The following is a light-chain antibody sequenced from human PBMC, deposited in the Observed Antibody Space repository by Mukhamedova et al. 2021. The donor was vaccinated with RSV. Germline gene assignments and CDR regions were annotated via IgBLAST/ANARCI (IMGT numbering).Light chain of an antibody. CDR1: QGIKNY. V-gene: IGKV1-16*01. CDR3: QQYSTYPIT. Sequence: ASQGIKNYLAWFQQKPGKAPQSLIYAASSLQNGVPSRFSGSGSETDFTLSISSLQPEDFATYYCQQYSTYPITFGQGTRLEIK. CDR2: AAS. J-gene: IGKJ5*01.